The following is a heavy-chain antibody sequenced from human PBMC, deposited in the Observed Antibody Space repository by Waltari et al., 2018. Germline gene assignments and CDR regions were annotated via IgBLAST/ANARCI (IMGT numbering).Heavy chain of an antibody. V-gene: IGHV4-4*07. J-gene: IGHJ4*02. CDR3: ARTPAGGRFDY. CDR1: GGSMNSYC. D-gene: IGHD2-2*01. CDR2: IYTDGST. Sequence: QVQLQESGPGLVKPSETLSLTCTVSGGSMNSYCWSWIRAPAGKGLGWIGSIYTDGSTNYHPSLKSRVTMAVDTSKEQFSLKLSSVTAADTAVYYCARTPAGGRFDYWGQGTLVIVSS.